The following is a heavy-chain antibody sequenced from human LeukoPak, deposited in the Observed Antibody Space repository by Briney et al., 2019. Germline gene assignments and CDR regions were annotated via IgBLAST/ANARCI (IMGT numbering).Heavy chain of an antibody. D-gene: IGHD2-15*01. CDR1: GFTFSSYA. CDR3: AKANLGYCSGGSCQKYYYYGMDV. V-gene: IGHV3-23*01. CDR2: ISGSGGST. J-gene: IGHJ6*02. Sequence: TGGSLRLSCAASGFTFSSYAMSWVRQAPGKGLEWVSAISGSGGSTYYADSVKGRFTISRDNSKNTLYLHLNSLRAEDTAVYYCAKANLGYCSGGSCQKYYYYGMDVWGQGTTVTVSS.